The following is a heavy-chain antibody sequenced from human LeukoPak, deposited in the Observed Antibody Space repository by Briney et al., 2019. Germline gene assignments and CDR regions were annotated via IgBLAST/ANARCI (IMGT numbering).Heavy chain of an antibody. CDR2: IYYSGST. V-gene: IGHV4-39*01. Sequence: SETLSLTCTVSGGSISSSSYYWGWIRQPPGTGLEWIGSIYYSGSTYYNPSLKSRVTISVDTSKNQFSLKLSSVTAADTAVYYCARLGYYDSSGYDYWGQGTLVTVSS. CDR1: GGSISSSSYY. CDR3: ARLGYYDSSGYDY. D-gene: IGHD3-22*01. J-gene: IGHJ4*02.